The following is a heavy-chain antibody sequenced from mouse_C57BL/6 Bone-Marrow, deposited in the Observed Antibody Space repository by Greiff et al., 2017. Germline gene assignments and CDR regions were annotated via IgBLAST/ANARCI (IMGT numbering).Heavy chain of an antibody. CDR1: GYTFTSYT. D-gene: IGHD1-1*01. V-gene: IGHV1-4*01. Sequence: VQLQQSGAELARPGASVKMSCKASGYTFTSYTMHWVKQRPGQGLEWIGYINPSSGYTKYNQKFKDKATVTADKSSSTAYMQLSSLTSEDSAVYYCARYHYGSSYGYWGQGTTLTVSS. J-gene: IGHJ2*01. CDR2: INPSSGYT. CDR3: ARYHYGSSYGY.